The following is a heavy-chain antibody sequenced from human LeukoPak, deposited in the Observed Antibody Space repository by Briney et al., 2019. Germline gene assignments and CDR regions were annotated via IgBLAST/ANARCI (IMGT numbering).Heavy chain of an antibody. Sequence: GGSLRLSCAASGLTFSNSAMNWVRQAPGRGLEWVSTISGPLGSTYYADSVKGRFTISRDNSKNTLYLQMNSLRAEDTAVYYCAKEGFDSWGQGTLVTVSS. CDR1: GLTFSNSA. CDR3: AKEGFDS. CDR2: ISGPLGST. V-gene: IGHV3-23*01. J-gene: IGHJ4*02.